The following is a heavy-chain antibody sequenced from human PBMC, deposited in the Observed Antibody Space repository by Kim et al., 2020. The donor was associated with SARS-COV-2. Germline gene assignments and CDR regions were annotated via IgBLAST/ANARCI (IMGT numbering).Heavy chain of an antibody. CDR2: INHSGST. V-gene: IGHV4-34*01. Sequence: SETLSLTCAVYGGSFSGYYWSWIRQPPGKGLEWIGEINHSGSTNYNPSLKSRVTISVDTSKNQFSLKLSSVTAADTAVYYCARGFPKPARYYYYMDVWGKGTTVTVSS. CDR3: ARGFPKPARYYYYMDV. CDR1: GGSFSGYY. J-gene: IGHJ6*03.